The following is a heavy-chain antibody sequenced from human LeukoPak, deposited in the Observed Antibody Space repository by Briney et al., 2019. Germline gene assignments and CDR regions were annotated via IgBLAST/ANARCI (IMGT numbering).Heavy chain of an antibody. D-gene: IGHD3-22*01. J-gene: IGHJ4*02. Sequence: ASVKVSCKASGYTFTSYDINWVRQATGQGLEWMGWMNPNSGNTGYAQKFQGRVTMTRNTSISTAYMELSSLRSEDTAVYYCAKDCSDSSTYSYTFGTADYWGKGTLVTVS. V-gene: IGHV1-8*01. CDR3: AKDCSDSSTYSYTFGTADY. CDR1: GYTFTSYD. CDR2: MNPNSGNT.